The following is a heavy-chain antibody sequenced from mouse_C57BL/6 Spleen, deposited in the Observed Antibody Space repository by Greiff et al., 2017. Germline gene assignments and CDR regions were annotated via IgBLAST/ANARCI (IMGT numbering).Heavy chain of an antibody. V-gene: IGHV5-9-1*02. CDR1: GFTFSSYA. CDR2: ISSGGDYI. CDR3: TRVTTVVGYAMDY. Sequence: EVMLVESGEGLVKPGGSLKLSCAASGFTFSSYAMSWVRQTPEKRLEWVAYISSGGDYIYYADTVKGRFTISRDNARNTLYLQMSSLKSEDTAMYYCTRVTTVVGYAMDYWGQGTSVTVSS. D-gene: IGHD1-1*01. J-gene: IGHJ4*01.